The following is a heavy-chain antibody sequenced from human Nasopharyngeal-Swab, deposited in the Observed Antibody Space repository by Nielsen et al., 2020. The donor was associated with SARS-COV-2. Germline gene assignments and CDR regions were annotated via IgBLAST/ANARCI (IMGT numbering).Heavy chain of an antibody. CDR3: AGGLRRGANDY. CDR1: GYTLTELS. J-gene: IGHJ4*02. CDR2: FDPEDGET. Sequence: ASVKVSCKVSGYTLTELSMHWVRQAPGKGLEWMGGFDPEDGETIYAQKFQGRVTMTRNTSISTAYMELSSLRSEDTAVYYCAGGLRRGANDYWGQGTLVTVSS. D-gene: IGHD1-26*01. V-gene: IGHV1-24*01.